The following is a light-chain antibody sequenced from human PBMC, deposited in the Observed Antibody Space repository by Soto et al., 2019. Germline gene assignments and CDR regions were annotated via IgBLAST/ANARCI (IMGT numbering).Light chain of an antibody. J-gene: IGLJ1*01. Sequence: QSALTQPASVSGSPGQSITISCTGTSSDVGGYNYVSWYQQHPGKAHKLMIYDVRNRASGASNRFSGSKSGNTASLTISGLQAEDEADYYCTSYTSSSTLYVFGTGTKVTVL. V-gene: IGLV2-14*01. CDR3: TSYTSSSTLYV. CDR1: SSDVGGYNY. CDR2: DVR.